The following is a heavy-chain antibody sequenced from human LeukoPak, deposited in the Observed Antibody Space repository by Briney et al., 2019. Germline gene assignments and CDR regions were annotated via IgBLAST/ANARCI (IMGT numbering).Heavy chain of an antibody. J-gene: IGHJ4*02. CDR1: GFIFRDYY. V-gene: IGHV3-11*04. CDR3: ARRNHYESKEIDY. Sequence: PGGSLRLSCETSGFIFRDYYMIWIRQAPGKGLECISYISTIGTTIYYADSVKGRFTISRDNSKNTLYLEMNSLRAEDKAVYYCARRNHYESKEIDYWGQGTLVTVSS. CDR2: ISTIGTTI. D-gene: IGHD3-22*01.